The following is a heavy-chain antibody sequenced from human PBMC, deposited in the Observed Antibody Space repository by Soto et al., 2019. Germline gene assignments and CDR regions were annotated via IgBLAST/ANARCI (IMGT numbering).Heavy chain of an antibody. CDR1: GGSISSGGYS. J-gene: IGHJ4*02. V-gene: IGHV4-30-2*01. D-gene: IGHD3-22*01. CDR3: ARALSGYYRIDY. Sequence: PSETLSLTCAVSGGSISSGGYSWRWIRQPPGKGLEWIGYIYHSGSTYYNPSLKSRVTISVDRSKNQFSLKLSSVTAADTAVYYCARALSGYYRIDYWGQGTLVTVSS. CDR2: IYHSGST.